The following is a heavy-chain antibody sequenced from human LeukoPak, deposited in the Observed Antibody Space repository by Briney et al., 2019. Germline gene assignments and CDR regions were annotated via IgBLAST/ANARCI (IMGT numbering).Heavy chain of an antibody. V-gene: IGHV1-8*01. CDR2: MNPNSGNT. Sequence: PSASVKVSCKASGYTFTSYDINWVRQATGQGLEWMGWMNPNSGNTGYAQKLQGRVTMTTDTSTSTAYMELRSLRSDDTAVYYCARDLDGRRVDGVTRAFDYWGQGTLVTVSS. CDR3: ARDLDGRRVDGVTRAFDY. CDR1: GYTFTSYD. J-gene: IGHJ4*02. D-gene: IGHD4-17*01.